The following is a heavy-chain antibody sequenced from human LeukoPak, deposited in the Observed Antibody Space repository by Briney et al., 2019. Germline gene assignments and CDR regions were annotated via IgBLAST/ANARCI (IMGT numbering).Heavy chain of an antibody. Sequence: MSGGSLRLSCAASGFTFSDYYMSWIRQAPGKGLEWVSYISSSSSYTNYADSVKGRFTISRDNAKNSLYLQMNSLRAEDTAVYYCARDGVDSSGWHGYWGQGTLVTVSS. CDR3: ARDGVDSSGWHGY. V-gene: IGHV3-11*06. D-gene: IGHD6-25*01. CDR2: ISSSSSYT. J-gene: IGHJ4*02. CDR1: GFTFSDYY.